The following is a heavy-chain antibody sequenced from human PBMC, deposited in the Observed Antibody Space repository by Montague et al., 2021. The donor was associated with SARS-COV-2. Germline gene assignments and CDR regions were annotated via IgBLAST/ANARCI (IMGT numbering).Heavy chain of an antibody. D-gene: IGHD6-19*01. CDR2: IYSGGSST. J-gene: IGHJ4*02. CDR3: AKGWDPSGWIAIYDS. Sequence: SLRLSCAASGFTFSSYAMSWVRQAPGKGLEWVSVIYSGGSSTYYADSVKGRFTISRDDSKNTLYLQMNSLRTEDTALYYCAKGWDPSGWIAIYDSWGQGTLVPVSS. CDR1: GFTFSSYA. V-gene: IGHV3-23*03.